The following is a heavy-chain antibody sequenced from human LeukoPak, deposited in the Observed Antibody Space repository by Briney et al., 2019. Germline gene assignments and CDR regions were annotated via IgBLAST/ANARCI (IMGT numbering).Heavy chain of an antibody. J-gene: IGHJ4*02. CDR3: ASGGYDGGSEFDY. D-gene: IGHD5-12*01. V-gene: IGHV5-51*01. Sequence: GESLKISCKGVGFSFINYWVGWVRQMPGKGLEWMGIIYPRDSDTRYSPSFQGQVTISADKSISTAYLQWSSLKASDTAMYYCASGGYDGGSEFDYWGQGTLVTVSS. CDR2: IYPRDSDT. CDR1: GFSFINYW.